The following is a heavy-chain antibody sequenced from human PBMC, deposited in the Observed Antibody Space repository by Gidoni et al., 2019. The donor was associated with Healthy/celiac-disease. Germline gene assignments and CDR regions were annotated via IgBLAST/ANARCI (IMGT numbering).Heavy chain of an antibody. Sequence: QVQLQESGPGLVKPSETLSLTCTVSGGSISSYYWSWIRQPAGKGLTWIGRIHTSGSTNYNPALKSRVTMSGDTSKNQFSLKLSSVTAADTAVYYCAREPHNWNDPAGFFDYWGQGTLVTVSS. J-gene: IGHJ4*02. V-gene: IGHV4-4*07. CDR2: IHTSGST. D-gene: IGHD1-20*01. CDR1: GGSISSYY. CDR3: AREPHNWNDPAGFFDY.